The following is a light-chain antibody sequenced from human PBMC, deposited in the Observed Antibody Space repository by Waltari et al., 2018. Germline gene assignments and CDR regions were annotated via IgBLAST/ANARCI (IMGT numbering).Light chain of an antibody. CDR2: DTS. V-gene: IGKV3-20*01. J-gene: IGKJ1*01. CDR3: QKYERLPAT. CDR1: QSVGRA. Sequence: IVLTQSLGTLSLSPGERATLSCRASQSVGRALVWYQQKPGQAPRLLIYDTSTRAAGTPDRFSGSGFGTDFSLTISRLEPEDFAVYYCQKYERLPATFGQGTKVEIK.